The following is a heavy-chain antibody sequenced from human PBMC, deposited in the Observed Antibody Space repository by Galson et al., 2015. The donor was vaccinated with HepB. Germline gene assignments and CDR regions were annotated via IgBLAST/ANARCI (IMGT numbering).Heavy chain of an antibody. CDR1: GYTFTYRY. Sequence: SVKVSCKASGYTFTYRYLHWVRQAPGQALEWMGWITPFNGNTNYAQKFQDRVTITRDRSMSTAYMELSSLRSEDTAMYYCASTPGIYYDSSGGAFDIWGQGTMVTVSS. V-gene: IGHV1-45*02. CDR2: ITPFNGNT. D-gene: IGHD3-22*01. CDR3: ASTPGIYYDSSGGAFDI. J-gene: IGHJ3*02.